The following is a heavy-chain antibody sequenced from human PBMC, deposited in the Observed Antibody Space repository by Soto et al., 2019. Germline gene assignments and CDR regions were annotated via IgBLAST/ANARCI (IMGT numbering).Heavy chain of an antibody. CDR1: GGSISIYY. CDR3: ASSPYLGSSGWYYFDY. J-gene: IGHJ4*02. CDR2: IYYSGST. V-gene: IGHV4-59*01. Sequence: PSETLSLTCTVSGGSISIYYWSWIRQPPGKGLEWIGYIYYSGSTNYNPSLKSRVTISVDTSKNQFSLKLSSVTAADTAVYYCASSPYLGSSGWYYFDYWGQGTLVTVSS. D-gene: IGHD6-19*01.